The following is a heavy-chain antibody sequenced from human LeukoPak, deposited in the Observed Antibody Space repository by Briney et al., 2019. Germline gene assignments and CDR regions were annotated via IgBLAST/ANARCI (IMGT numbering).Heavy chain of an antibody. V-gene: IGHV3-21*01. Sequence: GGSLRLSCAAPGFTFSSYSMNWVRQAPGKGLEWVSSISSSSSYIYYADSVKGRFTISRDNAKNSLYLQMNSLRAEDTAVYYCARVGLGSSGPYGEFDYWGQGTLVTVSS. CDR1: GFTFSSYS. CDR3: ARVGLGSSGPYGEFDY. J-gene: IGHJ4*02. CDR2: ISSSSSYI. D-gene: IGHD6-19*01.